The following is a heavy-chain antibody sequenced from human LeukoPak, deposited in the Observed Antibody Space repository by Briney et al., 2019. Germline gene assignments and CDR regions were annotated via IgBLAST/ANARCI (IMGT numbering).Heavy chain of an antibody. V-gene: IGHV3-20*04. J-gene: IGHJ6*03. CDR2: INWNGGST. CDR3: ARYSSGWYYYYYMDV. D-gene: IGHD6-19*01. Sequence: GGSLRLSCAASGFTFSSYWMHWVRQAPGKGLEWVSGINWNGGSTGYADSVKGRFTISRDNAKNSLYLQMNSLRAEDTALYYCARYSSGWYYYYYMDVWGKGTTVTVSS. CDR1: GFTFSSYW.